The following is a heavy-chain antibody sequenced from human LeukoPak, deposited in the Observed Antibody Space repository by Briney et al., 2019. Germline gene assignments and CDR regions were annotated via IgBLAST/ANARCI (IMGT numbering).Heavy chain of an antibody. CDR2: ISGTSTDT. CDR1: GFTFSDYY. J-gene: IGHJ5*02. V-gene: IGHV3-11*03. CDR3: ARMPRLLDP. D-gene: IGHD2-21*01. Sequence: PGGSLRLSCAASGFTFSDYYMIWLRQAPGKGLESVSYISGTSTDTKYADSVRGRFTISRDNAKNSLYLQMDSLRVEDTAVYYCARMPRLLDPWGQGTLVTVS.